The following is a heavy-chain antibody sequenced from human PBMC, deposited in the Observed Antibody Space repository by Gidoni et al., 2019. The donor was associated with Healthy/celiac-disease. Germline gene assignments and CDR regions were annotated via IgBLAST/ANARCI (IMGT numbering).Heavy chain of an antibody. D-gene: IGHD6-19*01. CDR1: GFTFSSYA. Sequence: QVQLVESGGGVVQPGRSLRLSCAASGFTFSSYAMHWGRQVPGKGLEGVAVISYDGSNKYYADPVKGRFTISRDNSKNTLYLQMNSLRAEDTAVYYCARDRIAVAENYYYGMDVWGQGTTVTVSS. J-gene: IGHJ6*02. V-gene: IGHV3-30*01. CDR2: ISYDGSNK. CDR3: ARDRIAVAENYYYGMDV.